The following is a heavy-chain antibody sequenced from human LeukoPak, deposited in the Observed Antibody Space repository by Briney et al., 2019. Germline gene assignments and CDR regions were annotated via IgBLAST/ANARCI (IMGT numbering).Heavy chain of an antibody. Sequence: GGSLRLSCAASGFTFSSYAMTWVRQAPGEGLQWVSDISGSGSSAYYADSVRGRFTISRDNSKNTLYLQMNSLRAEDTAVYYCAKGIHDIVVVPAAKGDYYYMDVWGKGTTVTVSS. J-gene: IGHJ6*03. V-gene: IGHV3-23*01. CDR3: AKGIHDIVVVPAAKGDYYYMDV. D-gene: IGHD2-2*01. CDR2: ISGSGSSA. CDR1: GFTFSSYA.